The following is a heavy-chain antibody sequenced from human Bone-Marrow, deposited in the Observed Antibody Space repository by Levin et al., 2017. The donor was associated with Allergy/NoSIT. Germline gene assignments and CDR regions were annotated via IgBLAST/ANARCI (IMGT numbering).Heavy chain of an antibody. V-gene: IGHV3-48*02. J-gene: IGHJ5*02. D-gene: IGHD3-3*01. CDR2: ISSSSSTI. Sequence: GGSLRLSCAASGFTFSSYSMNWVRQAPGKGLEWVSYISSSSSTIYYADSVKGRFTISRDNAKNSLYLQMNSLRDEDTAVYYCARDLPTITIFGPFDPWGQGTLVTVSS. CDR3: ARDLPTITIFGPFDP. CDR1: GFTFSSYS.